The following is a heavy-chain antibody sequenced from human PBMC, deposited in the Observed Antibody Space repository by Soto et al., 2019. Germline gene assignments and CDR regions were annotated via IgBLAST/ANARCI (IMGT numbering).Heavy chain of an antibody. V-gene: IGHV1-58*02. Sequence: SVKVSCKASGFTFTTSGIHWVRQARGQGLEWMGWIVVGSGNTKYNQKFQERVTLTRDMATDTAYMDLRSLTSADTAIYYCAAVVPPSGILERLGLDPWGQGTLVT. CDR3: AAVVPPSGILERLGLDP. J-gene: IGHJ5*02. CDR2: IVVGSGNT. D-gene: IGHD3-3*01. CDR1: GFTFTTSG.